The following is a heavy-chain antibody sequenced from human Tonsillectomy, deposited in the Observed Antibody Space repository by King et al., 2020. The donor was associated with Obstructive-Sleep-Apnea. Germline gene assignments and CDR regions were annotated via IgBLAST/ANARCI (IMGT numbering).Heavy chain of an antibody. CDR3: AKGQTDIWGQTDI. CDR2: ISGSGDST. D-gene: IGHD2-21*02. J-gene: IGHJ3*02. V-gene: IGHV3-23*04. Sequence: QLVESGGGLVQSGGSLRLSCAASGFTFSSCAMTWVRQAPGKGLEWVTVISGSGDSTYYADSVRGRFTISRDNSKNTLYLQMNSLRVEDTAVYYCAKGQTDIWGQTDIWGQGPLVPVSS. CDR1: GFTFSSCA.